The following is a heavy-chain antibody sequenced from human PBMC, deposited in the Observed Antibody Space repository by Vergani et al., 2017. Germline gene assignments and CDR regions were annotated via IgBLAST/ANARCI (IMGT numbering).Heavy chain of an antibody. CDR1: GASISRSPYY. CDR3: ARAVGPSAIADGYHV. J-gene: IGHJ3*01. CDR2: ISSSGSP. Sequence: QLQLQESGPGLVKPSETLSLSCRVSGASISRSPYYWGFIRQPPGKGLEWIGSISSSGSPYYNPTLKSRLSFSVETSKNLFSLRLKSVPATDTGMYYCARAVGPSAIADGYHVWGQGTMVTVS. D-gene: IGHD3-10*01. V-gene: IGHV4-39*02.